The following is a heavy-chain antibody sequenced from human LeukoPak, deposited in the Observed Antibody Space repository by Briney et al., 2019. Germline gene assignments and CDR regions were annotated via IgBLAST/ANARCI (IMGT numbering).Heavy chain of an antibody. V-gene: IGHV3-21*01. Sequence: GGSLTLSCAASGLTFCIYNMNWVRQARGKGLEWVSFISSSSNYIYYTDSVKGRFTISRDNAKNSLFLQMNSLRAEDTAVYYCARGTPTTRDFDYWGQGTLVTVSS. J-gene: IGHJ4*02. CDR2: ISSSSNYI. CDR1: GLTFCIYN. CDR3: ARGTPTTRDFDY. D-gene: IGHD4-11*01.